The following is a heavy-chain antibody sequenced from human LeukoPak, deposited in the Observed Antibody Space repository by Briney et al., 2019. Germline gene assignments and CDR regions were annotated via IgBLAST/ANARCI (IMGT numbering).Heavy chain of an antibody. J-gene: IGHJ3*02. D-gene: IGHD6-13*01. V-gene: IGHV4-39*07. CDR3: ATTGYSSSWDDAFDI. CDR2: IYYSGST. Sequence: KPSETLSLTCTVSGGSISSSSYYWGWIRQPPGKGLEWIGSIYYSGSTYYNPSLKSRVTISIDTSKNQFSLKLSSVTAADTAVYYCATTGYSSSWDDAFDIWGQGTMVTVSS. CDR1: GGSISSSSYY.